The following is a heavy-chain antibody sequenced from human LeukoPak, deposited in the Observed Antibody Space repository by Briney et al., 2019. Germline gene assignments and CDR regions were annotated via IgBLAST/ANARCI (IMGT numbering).Heavy chain of an antibody. V-gene: IGHV1-69*10. Sequence: ASVTVSCKASGGTFSSYAISWVRQAPGQGLEWMGRIIPILGIANYAQKVQGRVTINSDKSTSTAYMELSSLRSEDTAVYYCARDFGDSYGPSDAFDIWGQGTMVTVSS. CDR1: GGTFSSYA. CDR2: IIPILGIA. J-gene: IGHJ3*02. D-gene: IGHD5-18*01. CDR3: ARDFGDSYGPSDAFDI.